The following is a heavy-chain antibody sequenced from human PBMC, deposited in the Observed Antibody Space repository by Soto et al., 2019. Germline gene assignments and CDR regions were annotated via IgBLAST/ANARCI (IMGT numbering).Heavy chain of an antibody. V-gene: IGHV4-31*03. CDR1: GGYISSGDYY. D-gene: IGHD3-3*01. Sequence: SETLSLTCTVSGGYISSGDYYWSWIRQHPGKGLEWIGYIYYSGSTYYNPSLKSRVTISVDTSKNQFSLKLSSVTVADTAVYYCARWWSGSRQGFDPWGQGTLVTVSS. J-gene: IGHJ5*02. CDR2: IYYSGST. CDR3: ARWWSGSRQGFDP.